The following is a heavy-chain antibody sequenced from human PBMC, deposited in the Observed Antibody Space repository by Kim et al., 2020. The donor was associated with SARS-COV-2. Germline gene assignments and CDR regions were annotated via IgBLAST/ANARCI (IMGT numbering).Heavy chain of an antibody. CDR1: GGSISSGDYY. V-gene: IGHV4-30-4*01. CDR2: IYYSGST. Sequence: SETLSLTCTVSGGSISSGDYYWSWIRQPPGKGLEWIGYIYYSGSTYYNPSLKSRVTISVDTSKNQFSLKLSSVTAADTAVYYCARGGPLGDGYNLDYWGQGTLVTVSS. CDR3: ARGGPLGDGYNLDY. J-gene: IGHJ4*02. D-gene: IGHD5-12*01.